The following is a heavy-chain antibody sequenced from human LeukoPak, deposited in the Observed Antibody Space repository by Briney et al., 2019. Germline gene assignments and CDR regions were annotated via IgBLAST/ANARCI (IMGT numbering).Heavy chain of an antibody. CDR3: ARVKVATKNYYYYYGMDV. J-gene: IGHJ6*02. D-gene: IGHD2-15*01. Sequence: ASVKVSCKASGYAFTDYYIQWVRQAPGQGLEWMGWMNPDSGGTNNAERFQGRVTMTRDTSISTAYMELSSLTSDDSAVFFCARVKVATKNYYYYYGMDVWGQGTTVTVSS. CDR2: MNPDSGGT. V-gene: IGHV1-2*02. CDR1: GYAFTDYY.